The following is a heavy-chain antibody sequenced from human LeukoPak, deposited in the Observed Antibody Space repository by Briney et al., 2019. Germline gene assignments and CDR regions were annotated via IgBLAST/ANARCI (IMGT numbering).Heavy chain of an antibody. V-gene: IGHV1-8*03. CDR3: ARLAAAGTRIDY. CDR2: MNPNSGNT. CDR1: GYTFTSYD. D-gene: IGHD6-13*01. Sequence: ASVKVSCKASGYTFTSYDINWVRQATGQGLEWTGWMNPNSGNTGYAQKFQGRVTITRNPSISTAYMELSSLRSEDTAVYYCARLAAAGTRIDYWGQGTLVTVSS. J-gene: IGHJ4*02.